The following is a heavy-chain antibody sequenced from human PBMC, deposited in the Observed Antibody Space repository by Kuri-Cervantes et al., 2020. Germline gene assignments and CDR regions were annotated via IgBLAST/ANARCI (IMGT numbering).Heavy chain of an antibody. CDR3: AKDDYGDYVWFDY. D-gene: IGHD4-17*01. CDR1: GFTFSSYA. Sequence: GGSLRLSCTASGFTFSSYAMSWVRQAPGKGLEWVSAISGSGGSKYYADSVKGRFTINRDNSKNTLYLQMNSLRAEDTAVYYCAKDDYGDYVWFDYWGQGTLVTVSS. CDR2: ISGSGGSK. J-gene: IGHJ4*02. V-gene: IGHV3-23*01.